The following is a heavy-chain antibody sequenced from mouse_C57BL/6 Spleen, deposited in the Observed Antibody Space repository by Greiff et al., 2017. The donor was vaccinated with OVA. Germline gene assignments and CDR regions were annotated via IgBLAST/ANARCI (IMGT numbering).Heavy chain of an antibody. CDR2: ISDGGSYT. Sequence: EVKLMESGGGLVKPGGSLKLSCAASGFTFSSYAMSWVRQTPEKRLEWVATISDGGSYTYYPDNVKGRFTISRDNAKNNLYLQMSHLKSEDTAMYYCARETSYYYGSSYYAMDYWGQGTSVTVSS. V-gene: IGHV5-4*01. J-gene: IGHJ4*01. CDR3: ARETSYYYGSSYYAMDY. CDR1: GFTFSSYA. D-gene: IGHD1-1*01.